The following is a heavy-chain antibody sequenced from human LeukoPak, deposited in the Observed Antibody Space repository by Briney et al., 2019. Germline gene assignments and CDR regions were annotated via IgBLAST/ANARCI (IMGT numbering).Heavy chain of an antibody. V-gene: IGHV3-9*01. Sequence: PGRSLRLSCAATGFTFKDYGIHWVRQPPGKGLEWGSRINWNGGSTDYADSVKGRFTISRDNAKISLYLQLSSLRPEDTALYYCAKHMRATNTYSFFGLDVWGQGTTVTVSS. CDR2: INWNGGST. CDR3: AKHMRATNTYSFFGLDV. D-gene: IGHD1-26*01. CDR1: GFTFKDYG. J-gene: IGHJ6*02.